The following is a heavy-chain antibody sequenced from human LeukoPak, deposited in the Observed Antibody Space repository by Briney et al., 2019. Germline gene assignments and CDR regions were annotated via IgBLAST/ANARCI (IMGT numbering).Heavy chain of an antibody. D-gene: IGHD3-10*01. Sequence: GESLKISCKVSGYTFTSYDINWVRQATGQGLEWMGWMNPNSGNTGYAQKFQGRVTITRNTSISTAYMELRSLRSDDTAVYYCARLRYYYGSGSYYPQSLPRYYFDYWGQGTLVTVSS. CDR3: ARLRYYYGSGSYYPQSLPRYYFDY. V-gene: IGHV1-8*03. CDR1: GYTFTSYD. J-gene: IGHJ4*02. CDR2: MNPNSGNT.